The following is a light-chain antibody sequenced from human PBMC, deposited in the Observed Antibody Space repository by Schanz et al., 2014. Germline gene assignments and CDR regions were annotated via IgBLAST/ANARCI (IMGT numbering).Light chain of an antibody. CDR2: DVS. CDR3: CSYAGFNTVI. Sequence: QSFLTQPRSVSGSPGQSVTISCTGTSSDVGNYNYVSWYQRHPGKAPKLIIYDVSKRPSGVPDRFSGSKSGNTASLTISGLQAEDEADYYCCSYAGFNTVIFGGGTKLTVL. J-gene: IGLJ2*01. CDR1: SSDVGNYNY. V-gene: IGLV2-11*01.